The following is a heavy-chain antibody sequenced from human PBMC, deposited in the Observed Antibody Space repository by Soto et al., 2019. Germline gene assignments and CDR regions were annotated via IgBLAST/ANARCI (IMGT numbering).Heavy chain of an antibody. CDR1: GYTFTSYD. J-gene: IGHJ4*02. CDR3: AVRPGTFDS. V-gene: IGHV1-8*01. Sequence: ASVKVSCKASGYTFTSYDIEWVRQATGQGLEWMGWMNPNSGDTGYAQQFQGRVSMTRDTSITTVYMELSNLRSEDTAVYYCAVRPGTFDSWGQGTLVTVSS. CDR2: MNPNSGDT.